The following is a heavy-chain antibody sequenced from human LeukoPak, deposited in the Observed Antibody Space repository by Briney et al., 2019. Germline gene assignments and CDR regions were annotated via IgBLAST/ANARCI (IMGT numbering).Heavy chain of an antibody. CDR1: GFSFTISG. D-gene: IGHD6-19*01. J-gene: IGHJ4*01. V-gene: IGHV3-33*06. CDR3: AKDSRGGWSGYFDY. Sequence: GGSLRLSCVASGFSFTISGMYWVRQAPGKGLEWVAVIWHDGSAEFYADSVKGRFSISRDNSRSMVYLQMDSLRDDDTAVYFCAKDSRGGWSGYFDYWGQGTLVTVS. CDR2: IWHDGSAE.